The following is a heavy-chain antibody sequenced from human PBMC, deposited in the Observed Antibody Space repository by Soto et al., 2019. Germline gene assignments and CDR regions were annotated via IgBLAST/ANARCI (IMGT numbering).Heavy chain of an antibody. CDR3: ARGVTTVTTLEF. Sequence: PSETLSLTCTVSGGSISSSTYYWGWIRQPPGKGLEWIGSIYYSGSTYYNPSLKSRVTISVDRSKNQFSLKLSSVTAADTAVYFRARGVTTVTTLEFLGQGTRVTVSS. CDR1: GGSISSSTYY. D-gene: IGHD4-4*01. J-gene: IGHJ4*02. CDR2: IYYSGST. V-gene: IGHV4-39*07.